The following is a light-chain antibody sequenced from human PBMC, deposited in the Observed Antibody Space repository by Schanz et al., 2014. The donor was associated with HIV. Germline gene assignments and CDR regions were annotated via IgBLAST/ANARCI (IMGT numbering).Light chain of an antibody. J-gene: IGLJ3*02. CDR2: EVS. CDR3: SSYTTTNTWL. CDR1: SSDVGSYNL. V-gene: IGLV2-14*02. Sequence: QSALTQPASVSGSLGQSITISCTGSSSDVGSYNLLSWYQQHPGKAPKLMIYEVSERPSGVSNRFSGSKSGNTASLTISGLQAEDEADYYCSSYTTTNTWLFGGGTKL.